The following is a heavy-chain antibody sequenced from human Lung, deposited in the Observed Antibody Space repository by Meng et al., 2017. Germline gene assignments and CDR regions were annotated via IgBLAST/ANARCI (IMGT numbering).Heavy chain of an antibody. CDR2: INHSGST. J-gene: IGHJ4*02. CDR1: GGSFSDYY. CDR3: ARGPTTMAHDFDY. Sequence: VQLQQWGAGLLKPSETLSLTCVVSGGSFSDYYWSWIRQPPGKGPEWIGEINHSGSTNYNPSLESRATISVDTSQNNLSLKLSSVTAADSAVYYCARGPTTMAHDFDYWGQGTLVTVSS. V-gene: IGHV4-34*01. D-gene: IGHD4-11*01.